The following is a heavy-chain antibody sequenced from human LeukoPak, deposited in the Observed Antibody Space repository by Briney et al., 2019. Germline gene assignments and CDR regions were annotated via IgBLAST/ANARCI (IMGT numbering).Heavy chain of an antibody. CDR3: AKEAWESTGGSYTAHFDY. D-gene: IGHD1-26*01. Sequence: GGSLRLSCAASGFTFDDYTMHWVRQAPGKGLEWVSLISWDGGSTYYADSVKGRFTISRDNSKNSLYPQMNSLRTEDTALYYCAKEAWESTGGSYTAHFDYWGQGTLVTVSS. CDR2: ISWDGGST. CDR1: GFTFDDYT. V-gene: IGHV3-43*01. J-gene: IGHJ4*02.